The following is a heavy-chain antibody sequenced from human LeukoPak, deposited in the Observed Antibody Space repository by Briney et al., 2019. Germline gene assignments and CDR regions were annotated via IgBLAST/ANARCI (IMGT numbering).Heavy chain of an antibody. D-gene: IGHD5-12*01. V-gene: IGHV3-74*03. Sequence: GGSLRLSCAASGFTFSSYWMHWLRQAPGKGLVWVSRINSDGSSITYADSVKGRFTISRDNAKNTLYLQMNSLRVEDTAVYYCAREGRVSGYDFDCWGQGTLVTVSS. CDR1: GFTFSSYW. CDR2: INSDGSSI. J-gene: IGHJ4*02. CDR3: AREGRVSGYDFDC.